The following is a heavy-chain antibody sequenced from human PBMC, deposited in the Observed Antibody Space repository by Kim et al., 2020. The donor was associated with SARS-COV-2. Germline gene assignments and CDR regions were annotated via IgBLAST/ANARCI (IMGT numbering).Heavy chain of an antibody. CDR3: ARGKLRFGYAASKRHLDF. D-gene: IGHD2-2*01. V-gene: IGHV4-34*01. CDR1: GGSFSGYY. J-gene: IGHJ4*02. Sequence: SETLSLTCGVTGGSFSGYYWNWIRQSPGKGLEWIGEIHHSGSTNYNPYLESRVTISIDMSKNQFSLKVNSVTAADTATYFCARGKLRFGYAASKRHLDFWGQGTLVTVSS. CDR2: IHHSGST.